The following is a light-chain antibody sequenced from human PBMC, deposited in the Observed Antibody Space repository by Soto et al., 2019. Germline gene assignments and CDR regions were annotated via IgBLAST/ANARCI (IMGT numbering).Light chain of an antibody. CDR1: QSVSSN. Sequence: EIVMTQSPATLSVSPGERATLSCRASQSVSSNLAWYQQEPGQAPRLLIYGASTRATGIPARFSGSGSGTEFTLTISSLQSEDFAVYYCQQYNNWPGRTFGGGTKVEIK. V-gene: IGKV3-15*01. CDR2: GAS. J-gene: IGKJ4*01. CDR3: QQYNNWPGRT.